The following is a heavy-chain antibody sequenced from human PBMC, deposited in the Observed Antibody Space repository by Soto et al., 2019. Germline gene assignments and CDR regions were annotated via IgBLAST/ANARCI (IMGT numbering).Heavy chain of an antibody. V-gene: IGHV2-5*01. J-gene: IGHJ3*02. D-gene: IGHD6-6*01. CDR3: ARGVATLPVAAFDI. CDR2: IYWSGDE. CDR1: GFSLSTSGVG. Sequence: QGTLKESGPTLVKPTQTLTLTCSFSGFSLSTSGVGVGWIRQSPGKALEWLALIYWSGDEHYRPSLKSRLSITKDTSKNHVGLIMTNMDPVDSATYYRARGVATLPVAAFDIWGQGTMVTVSS.